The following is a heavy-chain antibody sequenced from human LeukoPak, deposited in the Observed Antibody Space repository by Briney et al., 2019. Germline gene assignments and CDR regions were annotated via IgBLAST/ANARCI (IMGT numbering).Heavy chain of an antibody. V-gene: IGHV4-59*08. D-gene: IGHD2/OR15-2a*01. CDR2: IYYSGSP. Sequence: SETLSLTCTVSGGSISSYYWSWIRQPPGKGLEWIGYIYYSGSPNYNPSLKSRVTISVDTSKNQFSLKLSSVTAADTAVYYCARLNITTYHDAFDIWGQGTMVTVSS. CDR3: ARLNITTYHDAFDI. CDR1: GGSISSYY. J-gene: IGHJ3*02.